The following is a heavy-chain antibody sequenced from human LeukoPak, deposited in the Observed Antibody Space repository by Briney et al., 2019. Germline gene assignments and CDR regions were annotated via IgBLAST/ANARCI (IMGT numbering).Heavy chain of an antibody. D-gene: IGHD5-24*01. Sequence: GGSLRLSCVASGFPFSSYYMTWVRQAPGKGLEGVANIKQDGSKKSYVDSVKGRFTISRDNAKNSLYLQMNSLRAEDTAIYYCTRVGYIDEGIDYWGQGTLVTVSS. CDR1: GFPFSSYY. J-gene: IGHJ4*02. V-gene: IGHV3-7*04. CDR2: IKQDGSKK. CDR3: TRVGYIDEGIDY.